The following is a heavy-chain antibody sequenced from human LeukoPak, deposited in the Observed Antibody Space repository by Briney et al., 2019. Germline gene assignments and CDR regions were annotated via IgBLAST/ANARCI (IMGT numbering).Heavy chain of an antibody. J-gene: IGHJ4*02. CDR2: IIPILGIA. V-gene: IGHV1-69*04. CDR3: ARDPYSSGWPDY. D-gene: IGHD6-19*01. Sequence: GSSMKVSCKASGGTFSSYTISWVRQAPGQGLEWMGRIIPILGIANYAQKFQGRVTITADKSTSTAYMELSSLRSEDTAVYYCARDPYSSGWPDYWGQGTLVTVSS. CDR1: GGTFSSYT.